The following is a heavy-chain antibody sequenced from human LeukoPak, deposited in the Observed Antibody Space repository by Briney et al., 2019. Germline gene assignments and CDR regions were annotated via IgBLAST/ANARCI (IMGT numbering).Heavy chain of an antibody. CDR3: ARQARYCSSTSCYFWFDP. CDR1: GFTFSSYG. CDR2: IWNDGSNK. J-gene: IGHJ5*02. V-gene: IGHV3-33*01. D-gene: IGHD2-2*01. Sequence: GGSLRLSCAASGFTFSSYGMHWVRQAPGKGLEWVAVIWNDGSNKYYADSVKGRFTISRDNSKNTLYLQMNSLRAEDTAVYYCARQARYCSSTSCYFWFDPWGQGTLVTVSS.